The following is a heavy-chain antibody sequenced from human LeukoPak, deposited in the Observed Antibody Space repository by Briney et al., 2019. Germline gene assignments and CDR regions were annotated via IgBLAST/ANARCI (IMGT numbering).Heavy chain of an antibody. CDR2: INYSGST. Sequence: SETLSLTCAVYGGFFSGYYWSWIRQPPGKGLEWIGEINYSGSTNYNPSLKSRVTISVDTSKNQFSLKLSSVTAADTAVYYCARGDGDPTKHGWFDPWGQGTLVTVSS. CDR3: ARGDGDPTKHGWFDP. CDR1: GGFFSGYY. D-gene: IGHD4-17*01. V-gene: IGHV4-34*01. J-gene: IGHJ5*02.